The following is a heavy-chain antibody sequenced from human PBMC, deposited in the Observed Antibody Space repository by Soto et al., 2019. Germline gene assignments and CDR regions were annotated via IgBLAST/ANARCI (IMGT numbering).Heavy chain of an antibody. D-gene: IGHD5-12*01. V-gene: IGHV4-30-4*01. CDR1: GGSISSGDYY. CDR2: IYYSGSA. J-gene: IGHJ4*02. Sequence: SETLSLTCTVSGGSISSGDYYWSWIRQPPGKGLEWIGYIYYSGSAYYNPSLKSRVTISVDTSKNQFSLKLNSVTAADTAVYYCATAGYSGHNWHYWGQGILVTVSS. CDR3: ATAGYSGHNWHY.